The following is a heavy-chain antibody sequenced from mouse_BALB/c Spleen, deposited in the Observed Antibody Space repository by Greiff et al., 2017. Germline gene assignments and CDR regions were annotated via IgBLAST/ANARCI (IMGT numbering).Heavy chain of an antibody. D-gene: IGHD1-2*01. CDR1: GYTFTSYV. CDR3: AREGFSTATDAMDY. V-gene: IGHV1-14*01. J-gene: IGHJ4*01. CDR2: INPYNDGT. Sequence: VQLQQSGPELVKPGASVKMSCKASGYTFTSYVMHWVKQKPGQGLEWIGYINPYNDGTKYNEKFKGKATLTSDKSSSTAYMELSSLTSEDSAVYYGAREGFSTATDAMDYWGQGTSVTVSS.